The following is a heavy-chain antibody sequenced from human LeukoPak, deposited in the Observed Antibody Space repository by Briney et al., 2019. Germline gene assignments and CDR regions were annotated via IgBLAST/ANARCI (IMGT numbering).Heavy chain of an antibody. V-gene: IGHV4-34*01. CDR3: ARMMRGSPWFGELMTLDY. CDR2: INHSGST. CDR1: GGSFSGYY. Sequence: SETLSLTCAVYGGSFSGYYWSWIRQPPGKGLEWIGEINHSGSTNYNSSLKSRVTISVDTSKNQFSLKLSSVTAADAAVYYCARMMRGSPWFGELMTLDYWGQGTLVTVSS. J-gene: IGHJ4*02. D-gene: IGHD3-10*01.